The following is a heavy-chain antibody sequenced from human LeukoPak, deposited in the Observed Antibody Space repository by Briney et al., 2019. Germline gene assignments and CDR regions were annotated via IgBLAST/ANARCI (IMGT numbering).Heavy chain of an antibody. V-gene: IGHV4-38-2*01. CDR2: IYHSGST. D-gene: IGHD5-24*01. J-gene: IGHJ6*03. Sequence: SETLSLTCAVSGYSISSGYYWGWIRQPPGKGLEWIGSIYHSGSTYYNPSLKSRVTISVDTSKNQFSLKLSSVTAADTAVYYCARHDNDYYYMDVWGKGTTVTVSS. CDR1: GYSISSGYY. CDR3: ARHDNDYYYMDV.